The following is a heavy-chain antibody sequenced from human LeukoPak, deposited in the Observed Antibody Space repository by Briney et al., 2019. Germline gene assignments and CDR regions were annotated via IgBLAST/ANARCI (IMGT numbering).Heavy chain of an antibody. CDR2: IIPIFGTA. D-gene: IGHD6-6*01. J-gene: IGHJ6*03. CDR3: ARSSPAVVRDYYMDV. Sequence: ASVKVSCKASGGTFSSYAISWVRQAPGQGLEWKGGIIPIFGTANYAQKFQGRVTITTDESTSTAYMELSSLRSEGTAVYYCARSSPAVVRDYYMDVWGKGTTVTVSS. V-gene: IGHV1-69*05. CDR1: GGTFSSYA.